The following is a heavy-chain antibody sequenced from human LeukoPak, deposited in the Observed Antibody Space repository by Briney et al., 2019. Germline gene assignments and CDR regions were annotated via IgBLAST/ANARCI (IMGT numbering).Heavy chain of an antibody. V-gene: IGHV4-39*07. CDR1: GGSISSSSYY. J-gene: IGHJ4*02. CDR3: ARDSSGSGRPFDY. CDR2: IYYSGST. Sequence: PSESLSLTCTVSGGSISSSSYYWGWIRQPPGKGLEWIGSIYYSGSTYYNPSLKSRVTISVDTSKNQFSLKLSSVTAADTAVYYCARDSSGSGRPFDYWGQGTLVTVSS. D-gene: IGHD3-10*01.